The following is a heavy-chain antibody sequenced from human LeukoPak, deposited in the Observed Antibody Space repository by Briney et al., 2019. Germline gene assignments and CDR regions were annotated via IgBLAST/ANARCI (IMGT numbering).Heavy chain of an antibody. D-gene: IGHD3-10*01. CDR3: ARDLFGELSPVY. V-gene: IGHV3-30*03. Sequence: GGSLRLSCAASGFTFSSYGMHWVRQAPGKGLEWVAVISYNGRNKNYADSVKGRFTISRDNSKSTLFLQMNSLRPEDTAVYYCARDLFGELSPVYWGQGTLVTVSS. J-gene: IGHJ4*02. CDR1: GFTFSSYG. CDR2: ISYNGRNK.